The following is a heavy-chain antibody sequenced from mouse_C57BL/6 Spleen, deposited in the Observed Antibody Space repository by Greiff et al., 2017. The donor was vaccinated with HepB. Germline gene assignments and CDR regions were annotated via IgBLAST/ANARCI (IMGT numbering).Heavy chain of an antibody. D-gene: IGHD4-1*01. CDR3: AREELTGKGYFDY. CDR2: IYPYNGVS. Sequence: EVKVVESGPELVKPGASVKISCKASGYSFTGYYMHWVKQSHGNILDWIGYIYPYNGVSSYNQKFKGKATLTVDKSSSTAYMELRSLTSEDSAVYYCAREELTGKGYFDYWGQGTTLTVSS. J-gene: IGHJ2*01. CDR1: GYSFTGYY. V-gene: IGHV1-31*01.